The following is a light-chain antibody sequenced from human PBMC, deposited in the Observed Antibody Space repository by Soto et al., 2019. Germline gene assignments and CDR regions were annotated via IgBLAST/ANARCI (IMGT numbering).Light chain of an antibody. Sequence: EIVLTQSPGTLSLSPGERATLSCRASLSVSSSYLAWYQQKPGQAPRLLIYGASSRATGIPDRFSGSGSGTEFTLTISRLEPEDFAVYYCQQYGSSPQTFGQGTKLEIK. V-gene: IGKV3-20*01. CDR2: GAS. CDR1: LSVSSSY. CDR3: QQYGSSPQT. J-gene: IGKJ2*01.